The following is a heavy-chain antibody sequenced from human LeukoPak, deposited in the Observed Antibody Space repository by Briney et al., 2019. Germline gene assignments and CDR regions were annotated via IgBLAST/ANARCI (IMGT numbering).Heavy chain of an antibody. CDR1: GFTFSSYW. J-gene: IGHJ4*02. CDR3: AGLDGAYASFDY. CDR2: IKQDGSEK. V-gene: IGHV3-7*01. D-gene: IGHD4/OR15-4a*01. Sequence: PGGSLRLSCAASGFTFSSYWMSWVRQAPGKGLEWVANIKQDGSEKYYVDSVKGRYTISRDNAKNSLYLQMNSLRAEDTAVYYCAGLDGAYASFDYWGQGTLVTVSS.